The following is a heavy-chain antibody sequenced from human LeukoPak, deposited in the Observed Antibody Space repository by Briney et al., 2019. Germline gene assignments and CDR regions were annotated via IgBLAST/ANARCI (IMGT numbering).Heavy chain of an antibody. CDR1: GFTLSRHP. CDR3: ARGGVYSTSAFDY. CDR2: ISHDGGNK. V-gene: IGHV3-30*04. Sequence: GGSLRLSCAASGFTLSRHPIFWVRQAPGKGLEWVAVISHDGGNKYYTDSVKGRFTISRDNAKNTLYLQMNSLRAEDTAVYYCARGGVYSTSAFDYWGRGTRVTVSS. J-gene: IGHJ4*02. D-gene: IGHD6-6*01.